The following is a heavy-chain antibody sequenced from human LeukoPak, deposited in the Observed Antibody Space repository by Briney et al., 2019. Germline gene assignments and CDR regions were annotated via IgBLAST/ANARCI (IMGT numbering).Heavy chain of an antibody. J-gene: IGHJ4*02. CDR1: GFTFSSFG. CDR2: ISGRGGII. V-gene: IGHV3-23*01. D-gene: IGHD4-17*01. Sequence: PGGSLRLSCAASGFTFSSFGMSWVRQAPGKGLEWVSTISGRGGIIDYADSVKGRFTFSRDNSRNMVYLQMNSLRAEDTAVYYCAKDLPDYGDYIEGYWGQGTLVTVSS. CDR3: AKDLPDYGDYIEGY.